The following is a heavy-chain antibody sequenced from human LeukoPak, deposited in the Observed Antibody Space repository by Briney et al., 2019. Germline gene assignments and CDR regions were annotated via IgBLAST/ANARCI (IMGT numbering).Heavy chain of an antibody. CDR2: INAGNGNT. Sequence: GSSVKVSCKASGYTFTSYAMHWVRQAPGQRLEWMGWINAGNGNTKYSQKIQGRVTITRDTPASTAYMELSSLRSEDTAVYYCARSGCSGGSCYFYYYYDMDVWGQGTTVTVSS. CDR3: ARSGCSGGSCYFYYYYDMDV. CDR1: GYTFTSYA. D-gene: IGHD2-15*01. J-gene: IGHJ6*02. V-gene: IGHV1-3*01.